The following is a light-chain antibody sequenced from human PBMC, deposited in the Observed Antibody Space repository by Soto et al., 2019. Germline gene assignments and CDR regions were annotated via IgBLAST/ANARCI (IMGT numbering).Light chain of an antibody. Sequence: EIVLTQSPGTLSLSPGERATLSCRASQSVSSSYLAWYQQKLGQAPRLLIYGASSRATGIPDRFSGSGSGTHLTLTISRLEPEDFAVYYCQQYGSSPLLTFGGGTKVEIK. CDR3: QQYGSSPLLT. J-gene: IGKJ4*01. CDR1: QSVSSSY. CDR2: GAS. V-gene: IGKV3-20*01.